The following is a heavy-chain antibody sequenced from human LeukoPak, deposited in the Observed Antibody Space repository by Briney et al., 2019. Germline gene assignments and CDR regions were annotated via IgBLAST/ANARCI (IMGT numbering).Heavy chain of an antibody. CDR2: INPSGGST. CDR3: ARDLGYYDSSGYYYKVATF. CDR1: GYTFTSYY. D-gene: IGHD3-22*01. Sequence: ASVKVSCKASGYTFTSYYMHWVRQAPGQGLEWMGIINPSGGSTSYAQKFQGRVTMTRDMSTSTVYMELSSLRSEDTAVYYCARDLGYYDSSGYYYKVATFWGQGTLVTVSS. J-gene: IGHJ4*02. V-gene: IGHV1-46*01.